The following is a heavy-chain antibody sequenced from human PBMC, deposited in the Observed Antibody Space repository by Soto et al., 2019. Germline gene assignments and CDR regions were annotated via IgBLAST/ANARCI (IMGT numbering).Heavy chain of an antibody. Sequence: GESLKISCKGSGYSFTSYWIGWVRQMPGKGLEWMGIIYPGDSDTRYSPSFQGQVTISADKSISTAYLQWSSLKASDTAMYYCARSSQTYCGGDCYLGYWGQGTLVTVSS. CDR2: IYPGDSDT. J-gene: IGHJ4*02. CDR1: GYSFTSYW. V-gene: IGHV5-51*01. CDR3: ARSSQTYCGGDCYLGY. D-gene: IGHD2-21*01.